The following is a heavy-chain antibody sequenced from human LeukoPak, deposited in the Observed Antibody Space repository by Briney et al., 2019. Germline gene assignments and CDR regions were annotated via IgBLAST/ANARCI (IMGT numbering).Heavy chain of an antibody. D-gene: IGHD6-19*01. V-gene: IGHV5-51*01. J-gene: IGHJ4*02. CDR2: IYPGDSDT. CDR1: GYSFTSYW. CDR3: ARSTQWLVPYYFDY. Sequence: GGSLRLSCKGSGYSFTSYWIGWVRQMPEKGLELMGIIYPGDSDTRYSPSFQGQATISSDKSISTAYLQWSSLKASDTAMYYCARSTQWLVPYYFDYWGQGTLVTVSS.